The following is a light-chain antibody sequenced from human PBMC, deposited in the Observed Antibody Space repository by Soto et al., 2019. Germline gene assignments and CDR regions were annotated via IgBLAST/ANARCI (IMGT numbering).Light chain of an antibody. CDR2: GAS. V-gene: IGKV3-20*01. J-gene: IGKJ2*01. CDR1: QSVSSSY. CDR3: QQYGTSPPNT. Sequence: EIVLTQSPGTLSLSPGERATLSCRASQSVSSSYLAWYQQKPGQAPRLLIYGASSRATGIPDRFSGSGSGTYFTLNISRLEPEDLAVYFCQQYGTSPPNTFGQGTKVEIK.